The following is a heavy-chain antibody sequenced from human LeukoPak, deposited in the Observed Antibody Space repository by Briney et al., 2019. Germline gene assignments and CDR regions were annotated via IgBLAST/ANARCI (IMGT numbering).Heavy chain of an antibody. CDR2: IYSGGST. J-gene: IGHJ4*02. Sequence: PGGSLRLSCAASGFTVSSNYMSWVRQAPGKGLEWVSVIYSGGSTYYADSVKGRFIISRDNSKNTLYLQMNSLRAEDTAVYYCAKNPQSRGYFDYWGQGTLVTVSS. CDR1: GFTVSSNY. CDR3: AKNPQSRGYFDY. D-gene: IGHD1-14*01. V-gene: IGHV3-53*01.